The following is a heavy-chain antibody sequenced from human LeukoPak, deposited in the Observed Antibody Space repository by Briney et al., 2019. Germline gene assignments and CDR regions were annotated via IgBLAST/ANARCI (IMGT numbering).Heavy chain of an antibody. J-gene: IGHJ4*02. Sequence: SETLSLTCTVSGGSISSYYWIWIRQPPGKGLAWIGYIYYSGSTNYNPSLKSRVTISVDTSKNQFSLKLSSVAAADTAVYYCARAYSGYDGYYFDYWGQGTLVTVSS. D-gene: IGHD5-12*01. V-gene: IGHV4-59*01. CDR2: IYYSGST. CDR1: GGSISSYY. CDR3: ARAYSGYDGYYFDY.